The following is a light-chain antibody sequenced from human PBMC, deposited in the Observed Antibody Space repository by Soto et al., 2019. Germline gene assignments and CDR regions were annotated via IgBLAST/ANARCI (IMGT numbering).Light chain of an antibody. CDR3: QQYETWPPLT. J-gene: IGKJ4*01. CDR2: GAT. Sequence: EIVMTQSPATLSVFPGERATLSCRASQSISSNLAWYQHKPGQAPRLPIYGATTRATAIPARFSGYGSGTEFTLTISSLQSEDFAVYYCQQYETWPPLTFGGGTKVEIK. V-gene: IGKV3-15*01. CDR1: QSISSN.